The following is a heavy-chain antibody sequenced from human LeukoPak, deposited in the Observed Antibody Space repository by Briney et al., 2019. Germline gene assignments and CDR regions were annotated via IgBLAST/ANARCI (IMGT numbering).Heavy chain of an antibody. CDR1: GFIFSDYY. CDR2: ISSSGNTI. Sequence: GGSLRLSCAASGFIFSDYYMSWIRQAPGKGLEWVPYISSSGNTIYYADSVKGRFIISRDNAKNSLYLQMNSLRAEDTAVYYCASSELGMDVWGQGTTVTVSS. CDR3: ASSELGMDV. J-gene: IGHJ6*02. V-gene: IGHV3-11*01. D-gene: IGHD3-10*01.